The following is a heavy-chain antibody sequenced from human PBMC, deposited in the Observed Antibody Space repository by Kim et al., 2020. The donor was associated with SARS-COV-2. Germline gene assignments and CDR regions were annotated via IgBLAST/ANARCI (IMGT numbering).Heavy chain of an antibody. V-gene: IGHV3-7*01. J-gene: IGHJ1*01. D-gene: IGHD1-26*01. CDR3: GVWDRID. CDR2: IKADGSET. CDR1: GFTFSDFW. Sequence: GGSLRLSCAASGFTFSDFWMSWVRQAPGKGLEWVANIKADGSETYYEDSLKGRFTISRDNAQNSVFRQMNSLSVEETAVYYCGVWDRIDWGEGTRVTVSS.